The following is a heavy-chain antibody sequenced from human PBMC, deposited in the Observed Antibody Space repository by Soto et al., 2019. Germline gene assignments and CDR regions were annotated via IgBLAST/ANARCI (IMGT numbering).Heavy chain of an antibody. D-gene: IGHD3-3*01. V-gene: IGHV4-34*01. CDR1: GGSFSGYY. J-gene: IGHJ4*02. Sequence: PSETLSLTCAFYGGSFSGYYWSWIRQPPGKGLEWIGEINHSGSTNYNPSLKSRVTISVDTSKNQFSLKLSSVTAADTAVYYCARALGAIFGVVITRIGRRFYYWGQGTPVTVSS. CDR3: ARALGAIFGVVITRIGRRFYY. CDR2: INHSGST.